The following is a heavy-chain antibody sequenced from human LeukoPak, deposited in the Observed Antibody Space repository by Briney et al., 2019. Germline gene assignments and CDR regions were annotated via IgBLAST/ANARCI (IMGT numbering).Heavy chain of an antibody. CDR1: GFTFSSYG. CDR2: IRDGGSNK. J-gene: IGHJ5*02. D-gene: IGHD3-3*01. Sequence: PGGSLRLSCAASGFTFSSYGMHWLRQAPGKGLEWVAFIRDGGSNKYYADSVKGRFTISRDNSKNTLYLQKNSLRAEDTAVYYCAKGVPITGFWSGYYTDWFDPWGQGTLVTVSS. CDR3: AKGVPITGFWSGYYTDWFDP. V-gene: IGHV3-30*02.